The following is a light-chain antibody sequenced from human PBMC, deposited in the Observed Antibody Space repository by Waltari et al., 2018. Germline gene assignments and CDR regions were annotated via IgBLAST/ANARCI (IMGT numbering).Light chain of an antibody. Sequence: QSVLTQPPSVSAAPGQKVTISCPGSTSNIGNNYVSWYQQPPGAAPKVFIYESEKRPSGIPDRFSGSKSGTSASLGITGLQTGDEAAYYCGTWDNNLSALVFGGGTKLTVL. CDR1: TSNIGNNY. J-gene: IGLJ2*01. CDR2: ESE. V-gene: IGLV1-51*02. CDR3: GTWDNNLSALV.